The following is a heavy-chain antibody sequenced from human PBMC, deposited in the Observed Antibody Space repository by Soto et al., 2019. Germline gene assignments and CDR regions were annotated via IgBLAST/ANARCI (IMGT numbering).Heavy chain of an antibody. D-gene: IGHD3-22*01. J-gene: IGHJ3*02. Sequence: QVQLVQSGAEVKKPGSSVKVSCKASGATFSSYAISWVRQAPGQGLEWMGGIIPIFGTANYAQKFQGRVTITADESTSTAYMELSSLRSEDTAVYYCAREFYYDSGALRAFDIWGQGTMVTVSS. CDR3: AREFYYDSGALRAFDI. V-gene: IGHV1-69*12. CDR2: IIPIFGTA. CDR1: GATFSSYA.